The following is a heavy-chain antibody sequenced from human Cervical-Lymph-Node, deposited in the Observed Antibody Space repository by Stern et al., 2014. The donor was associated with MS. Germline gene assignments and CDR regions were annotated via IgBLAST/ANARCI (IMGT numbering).Heavy chain of an antibody. CDR3: ARMTADYGHMDV. D-gene: IGHD3-16*01. CDR1: GFSLYNSRMG. CDR2: IFSNDEK. Sequence: QVTLKESGPVLVKPTETLTLTCTVSGFSLYNSRMGVSWIRQPPGKALEWLTHIFSNDEKSYSTSLKSRLSISKDTSKSQLFLTMTKLDPVDTATYYCARMTADYGHMDVWGQGTTVTVSS. J-gene: IGHJ6*02. V-gene: IGHV2-26*01.